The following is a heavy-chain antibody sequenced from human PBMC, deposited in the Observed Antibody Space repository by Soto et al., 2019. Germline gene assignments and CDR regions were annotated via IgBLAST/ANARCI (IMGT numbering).Heavy chain of an antibody. J-gene: IGHJ4*02. CDR2: AYHNGLT. Sequence: LRETLSLTCAVSGDSVTSNVWWSWVRQPPGKGLEWIGEAYHNGLTDYNPSLKSRVTMSVDTSKNEFSLKLTSLTAADTAIYYCARDAAVPGESDRFDYWGQGTLVTVSS. CDR3: ARDAAVPGESDRFDY. V-gene: IGHV4-4*02. D-gene: IGHD6-19*01. CDR1: GDSVTSNVW.